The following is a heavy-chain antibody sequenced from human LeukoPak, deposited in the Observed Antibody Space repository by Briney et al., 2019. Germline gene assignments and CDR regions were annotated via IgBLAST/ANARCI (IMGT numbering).Heavy chain of an antibody. CDR1: GLTFTGSS. CDR3: ARSNLPYCSSTSCYPDY. J-gene: IGHJ4*02. CDR2: ISGSEDRT. V-gene: IGHV3-23*01. D-gene: IGHD2-2*01. Sequence: GGSLRLSFAVSGLTFTGSSMSWVRQSPEKGLEWVTAISGSEDRTYYASSVKGRFTISRDNFKKTMYLQMNSLRAEDTAVYYCARSNLPYCSSTSCYPDYWGQGTLVTVSS.